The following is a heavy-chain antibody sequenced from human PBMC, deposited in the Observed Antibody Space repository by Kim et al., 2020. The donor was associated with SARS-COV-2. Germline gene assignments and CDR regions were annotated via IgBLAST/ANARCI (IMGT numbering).Heavy chain of an antibody. V-gene: IGHV4-34*01. Sequence: SETLSLTCAVYGGSFSGYYWSWIRQPPGKGLEWIGEINHSGSTNYNPSLKSRVTISVDTSKNQFSLKLSSVTAADTAVYYCARGQGRERVAVAGTNFDY. CDR2: INHSGST. J-gene: IGHJ4*01. CDR3: ARGQGRERVAVAGTNFDY. CDR1: GGSFSGYY. D-gene: IGHD6-19*01.